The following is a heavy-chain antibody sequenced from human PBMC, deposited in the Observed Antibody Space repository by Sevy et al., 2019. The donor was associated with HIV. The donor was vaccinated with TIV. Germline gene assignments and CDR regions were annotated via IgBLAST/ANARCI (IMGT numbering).Heavy chain of an antibody. J-gene: IGHJ4*02. V-gene: IGHV3-30-3*01. D-gene: IGHD6-6*01. CDR2: ISYDGSNK. CDR1: GFTFSSYA. Sequence: GGSLRLSCAASGFTFSSYAMHWVRQAPGKGLEWVAVISYDGSNKYYADSVKGRFTISRDNLKNTLYLQMNSLRAGDTAVYYCARGLSPRDSSSDYWGQGTLVTVSS. CDR3: ARGLSPRDSSSDY.